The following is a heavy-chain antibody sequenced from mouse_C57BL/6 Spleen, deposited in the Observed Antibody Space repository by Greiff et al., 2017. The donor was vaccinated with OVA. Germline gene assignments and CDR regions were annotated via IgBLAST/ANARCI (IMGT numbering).Heavy chain of an antibody. V-gene: IGHV1-82*01. CDR2: IYPGDGDT. Sequence: QVQLQQSGPELVKPGASVKISCKASGYAFSSSWMNWVKQRPGKGLEWIGRIYPGDGDTNYNGKFKGKATLTADKSSSTAYMQLSSLTSEDSAVYFCARDGDGYADYWGQGTTLTVSS. D-gene: IGHD2-2*01. CDR3: ARDGDGYADY. CDR1: GYAFSSSW. J-gene: IGHJ2*01.